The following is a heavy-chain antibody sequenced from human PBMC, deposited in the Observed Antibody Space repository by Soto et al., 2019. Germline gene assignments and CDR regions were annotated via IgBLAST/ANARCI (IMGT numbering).Heavy chain of an antibody. CDR2: INHSGST. J-gene: IGHJ6*03. D-gene: IGHD3-10*01. Sequence: QVQLQQWGAGLLKPSETLSLTCAVYGGSFSGYSWSWIRQPPGKGLEWIGEINHSGSTNYNPSLKSRFTISVDTSKNQFTLKLSSVSAADTAVYYFAIGTLDYGSYYYYMDVWGKGTTVTVSS. V-gene: IGHV4-34*01. CDR1: GGSFSGYS. CDR3: AIGTLDYGSYYYYMDV.